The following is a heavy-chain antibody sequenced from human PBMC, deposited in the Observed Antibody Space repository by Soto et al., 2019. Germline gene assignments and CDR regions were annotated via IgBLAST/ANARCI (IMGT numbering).Heavy chain of an antibody. D-gene: IGHD4-17*01. CDR2: IYYSGST. J-gene: IGHJ4*02. CDR3: ASSPGHDYGDYLYDY. CDR1: GGSISSYY. Sequence: SETLSLTCTVSGGSISSYYWSWIRQPPGKGLEWIGYIYYSGSTNYNPSLKSRVTISVDTSKNQFSLKLSSVTAADTAVYYCASSPGHDYGDYLYDYWGQGPLVTVSS. V-gene: IGHV4-59*01.